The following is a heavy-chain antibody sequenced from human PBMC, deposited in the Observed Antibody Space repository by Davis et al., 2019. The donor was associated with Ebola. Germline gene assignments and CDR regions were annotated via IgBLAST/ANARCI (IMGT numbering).Heavy chain of an antibody. D-gene: IGHD3-10*01. Sequence: ASVKVSCKASGYTFTSYGINWVRQATGQGLEWMGWMNPNSGNTGYAQKFQGRVTITRNTSISTAYMELSSLRSEDTAVYYCARDPVVQGVPNWYFDLWGRGTLVTVSS. J-gene: IGHJ2*01. CDR3: ARDPVVQGVPNWYFDL. V-gene: IGHV1-8*03. CDR1: GYTFTSYG. CDR2: MNPNSGNT.